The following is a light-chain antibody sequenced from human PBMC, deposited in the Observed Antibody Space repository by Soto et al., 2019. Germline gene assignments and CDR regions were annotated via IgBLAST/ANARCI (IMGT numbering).Light chain of an antibody. V-gene: IGLV2-8*01. CDR3: SSYAGTHIV. Sequence: QSVLTQPPSASGSPGQSVAISCTGTSSDVGGYNYVSWYQQYPGKAPKLMIYDVTKRPSGVPDRFSGSKSGNTASPTVSGLQAEDEADYYCSSYAGTHIVFGTGTKVTVL. CDR2: DVT. J-gene: IGLJ1*01. CDR1: SSDVGGYNY.